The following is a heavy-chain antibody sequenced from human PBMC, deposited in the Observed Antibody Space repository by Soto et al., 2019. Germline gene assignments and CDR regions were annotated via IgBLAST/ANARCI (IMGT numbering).Heavy chain of an antibody. Sequence: GGSLRLSCAASGFTFSDYYIHWIRRAPGKGLEWISYISGNGEVIQYAASARGRFTISRDNAENSVYLEMESLRAEDTALYYCAKDRPRRTSGYFFDYWGQGTLVTVSS. J-gene: IGHJ4*02. D-gene: IGHD1-1*01. CDR3: AKDRPRRTSGYFFDY. V-gene: IGHV3-11*01. CDR2: ISGNGEVI. CDR1: GFTFSDYY.